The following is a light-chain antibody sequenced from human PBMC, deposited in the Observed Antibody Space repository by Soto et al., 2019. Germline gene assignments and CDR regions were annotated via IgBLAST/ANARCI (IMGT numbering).Light chain of an antibody. CDR2: DVS. Sequence: QSALTQPASVSGSPGQSITIPCTGTSSDVGGYNYVSWYQQHPGKAPKLMIYDVSNRPSGVSNRFSGSKSGNTASLTISGIQAEDEADYYCSSYTSTSTYVFGTGTKLTVL. CDR1: SSDVGGYNY. V-gene: IGLV2-14*01. CDR3: SSYTSTSTYV. J-gene: IGLJ1*01.